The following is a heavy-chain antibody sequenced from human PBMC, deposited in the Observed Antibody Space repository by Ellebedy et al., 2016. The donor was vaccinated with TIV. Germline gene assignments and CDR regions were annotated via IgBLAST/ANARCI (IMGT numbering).Heavy chain of an antibody. CDR3: AKHKEAVAFDY. CDR2: FSYSGNT. V-gene: IGHV4-59*08. D-gene: IGHD6-19*01. J-gene: IGHJ4*02. CDR1: GGSITSNH. Sequence: SETLSLXXNVSGGSITSNHWSWIRQPPGKGLEWIGYFSYSGNTHYNPSLRSRVNISVDTSKNQFSLKLTSVTAADTAVYYCAKHKEAVAFDYWGQGTLVTVSS.